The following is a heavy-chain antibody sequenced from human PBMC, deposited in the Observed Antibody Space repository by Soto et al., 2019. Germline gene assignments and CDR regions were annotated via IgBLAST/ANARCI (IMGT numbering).Heavy chain of an antibody. CDR3: ARGSYYYDSSCYYHY. CDR1: GASIRSYY. CDR2: IYYSGST. D-gene: IGHD3-22*01. Sequence: PSETLSLTCTVSGASIRSYYWNWIRQTPGKGLEWIGYIYYSGSTNYNPSLKSRVTISVDTSKNQFSLKLSSVTAADTAVYYCARGSYYYDSSCYYHYWGQGTLVTVSS. J-gene: IGHJ4*02. V-gene: IGHV4-59*08.